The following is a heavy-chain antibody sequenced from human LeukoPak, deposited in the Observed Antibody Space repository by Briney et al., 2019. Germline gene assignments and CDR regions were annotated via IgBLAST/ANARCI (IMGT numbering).Heavy chain of an antibody. D-gene: IGHD1-14*01. CDR1: GYPFTTYE. CDR3: ARGPRNDP. Sequence: ASVKVSCKTSGYPFTTYEINWVRQAAGQGLEWMGWVHPNTGNTAYAQRFQGRVTMTRDTPISTAYMELSSLTSNDMAVYFCARGPRNDPWGQGTLVTVSS. CDR2: VHPNTGNT. V-gene: IGHV1-8*01. J-gene: IGHJ5*02.